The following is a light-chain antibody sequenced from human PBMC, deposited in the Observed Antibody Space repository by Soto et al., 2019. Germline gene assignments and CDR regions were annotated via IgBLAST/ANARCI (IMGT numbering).Light chain of an antibody. CDR3: QQYNNWTRT. CDR1: QSVNRSY. J-gene: IGKJ1*01. V-gene: IGKV3D-15*01. Sequence: EIVLTQSPGTLSLSPGERATLSSSSSQSVNRSYLAWYQQKPGKAPRLLIYDASNRATGIPARLSGTGYGTDLTITISSMQYEDFEVYYCQQYNNWTRTFGHGTKVDIK. CDR2: DAS.